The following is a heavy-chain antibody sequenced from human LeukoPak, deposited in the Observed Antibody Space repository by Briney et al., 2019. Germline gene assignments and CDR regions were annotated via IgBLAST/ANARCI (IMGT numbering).Heavy chain of an antibody. Sequence: ASVKVSYKASGYTFTSYYMHWVRQAPGQGLEWMGIINPSGGSTSYAQKFQGRVTMTRNTSISTAYMELSSLRSEDTAVYYCASPSIAVAGTGFDYWGQGTLVTVSS. J-gene: IGHJ4*02. CDR2: INPSGGST. D-gene: IGHD6-19*01. CDR3: ASPSIAVAGTGFDY. CDR1: GYTFTSYY. V-gene: IGHV1-46*01.